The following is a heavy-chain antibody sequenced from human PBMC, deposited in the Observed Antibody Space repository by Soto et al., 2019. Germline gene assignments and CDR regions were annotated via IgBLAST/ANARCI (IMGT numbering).Heavy chain of an antibody. CDR1: GFTFSSFW. Sequence: EAQLVESGGGLVQPGGSLRLSCAASGFTFSSFWMNWVRQTPGKGLAWVAHIKPDGSEKYFVDSVRGRGTISRDNAKNSVYLQMNSLRAEDTAVLYCAIGDMVRENDAFDIWGQGTMVTVSS. CDR2: IKPDGSEK. J-gene: IGHJ3*02. CDR3: AIGDMVRENDAFDI. V-gene: IGHV3-7*01. D-gene: IGHD3-10*01.